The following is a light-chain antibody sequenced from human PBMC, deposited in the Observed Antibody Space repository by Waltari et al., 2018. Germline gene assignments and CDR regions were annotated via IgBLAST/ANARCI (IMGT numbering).Light chain of an antibody. V-gene: IGLV5-45*01. Sequence: QAVLTQPASLSASPGASASLTCTLRSGINVETSRIYWYQKKPGRPPLELLRYKSRSDYQQCSGVPIRVSGSKDASANAGILLISGLQSDDEADYYCMIWHNSAVLFGGGTKLTVL. CDR2: YKSRSDY. CDR1: SGINVETSR. CDR3: MIWHNSAVL. J-gene: IGLJ2*01.